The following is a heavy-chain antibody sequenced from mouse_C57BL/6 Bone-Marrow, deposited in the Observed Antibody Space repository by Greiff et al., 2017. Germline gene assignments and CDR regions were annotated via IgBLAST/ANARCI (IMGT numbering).Heavy chain of an antibody. Sequence: DVMLVESGGDLVKPGGSLKLSCAASGFTFSSYGMSWVRQTPDKRLEWVATISSGGSYTYYPDSVKGRFTISRDNAKNTLYLQMSSLKSEDTAMYYCARPPYYYAMDYWGQGTSVTVSS. J-gene: IGHJ4*01. V-gene: IGHV5-6*02. CDR2: ISSGGSYT. CDR1: GFTFSSYG. CDR3: ARPPYYYAMDY.